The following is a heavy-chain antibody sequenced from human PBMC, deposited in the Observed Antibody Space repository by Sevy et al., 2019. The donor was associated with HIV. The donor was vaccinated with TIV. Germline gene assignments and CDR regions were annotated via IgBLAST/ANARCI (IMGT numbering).Heavy chain of an antibody. V-gene: IGHV4-30-4*01. CDR1: GGSISRDDYY. CDR2: IYYSGKT. J-gene: IGHJ5*02. Sequence: SETLSLTCTVSGGSISRDDYYWNWIRQPPGKGLEWIGSIYYSGKTDYNPSLKSRVTISVDTSKKQFSLRLGSVTAADTAVYYCAEAGYGDYVRWFDPWGQGTLVTVSS. D-gene: IGHD4-17*01. CDR3: AEAGYGDYVRWFDP.